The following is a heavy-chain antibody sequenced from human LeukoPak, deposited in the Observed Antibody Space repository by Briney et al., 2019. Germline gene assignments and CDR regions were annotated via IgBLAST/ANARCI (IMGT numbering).Heavy chain of an antibody. D-gene: IGHD1-1*01. CDR1: GGSISSGGYY. CDR2: IYYSGRT. CDR3: AREEQNENWFDP. Sequence: PSQTLSLTCTVSGGSISSGGYYWSWIRQHPGKGPEWIGYIYYSGRTSYSPSLKSRVSISVDTSKKQFSLKLNSVTAADTAVYFCAREEQNENWFDPWGQGTLVTVSS. V-gene: IGHV4-31*03. J-gene: IGHJ5*02.